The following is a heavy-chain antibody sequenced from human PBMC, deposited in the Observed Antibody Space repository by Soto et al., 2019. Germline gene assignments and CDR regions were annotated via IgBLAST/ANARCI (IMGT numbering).Heavy chain of an antibody. CDR3: ARHLHSTNGVCPYYFDF. CDR1: GASISTDSYY. Sequence: SETLFLTCTVSGASISTDSYYWGWIRQPPGKGLEWMGSGSYSGSTYYSPSLRSRVIVSVDASKTQFCLRLSSVTASDKAIYYCARHLHSTNGVCPYYFDFWGQGLLVTVSS. V-gene: IGHV4-39*01. D-gene: IGHD2-8*01. CDR2: GSYSGST. J-gene: IGHJ4*02.